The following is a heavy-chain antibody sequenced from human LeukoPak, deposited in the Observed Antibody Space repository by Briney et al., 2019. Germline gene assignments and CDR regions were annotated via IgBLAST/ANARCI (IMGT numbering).Heavy chain of an antibody. D-gene: IGHD2-15*01. CDR2: IYHSGST. J-gene: IGHJ4*02. CDR1: GYSISSGYY. CDR3: ARELGYCSGGSCYQFDY. V-gene: IGHV4-38-2*01. Sequence: SETLSLTCAVSGYSISSGYYWGWIRQPPGKGLEWIGSIYHSGSTYYNPSPKSRVTISVDTSKNQFFLKLSSVTAADTAVYYCARELGYCSGGSCYQFDYWGQGTLVTVSS.